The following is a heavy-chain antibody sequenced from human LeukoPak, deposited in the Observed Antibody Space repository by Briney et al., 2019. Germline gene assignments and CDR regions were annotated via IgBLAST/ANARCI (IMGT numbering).Heavy chain of an antibody. V-gene: IGHV3-21*01. CDR2: ISNSGSYI. J-gene: IGHJ4*02. Sequence: PGGSLRLSCAASGFTFSPYSMNWVRQAPGKGLEWVSSISNSGSYIYYADSVKGRFTISRDNAKNSLYLQMNSLRVEDTAIYYCARERGAGLSSSWVDYWGQGTLVTVSS. D-gene: IGHD6-13*01. CDR3: ARERGAGLSSSWVDY. CDR1: GFTFSPYS.